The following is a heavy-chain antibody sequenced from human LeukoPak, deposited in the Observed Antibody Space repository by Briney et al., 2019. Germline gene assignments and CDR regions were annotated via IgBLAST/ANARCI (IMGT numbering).Heavy chain of an antibody. CDR2: ITNSGGTT. J-gene: IGHJ4*02. CDR1: GFTFSNFA. CDR3: ARGRPHGNDY. Sequence: GGSLRLSCAASGFTFSNFAMSWVRQPPGKGLEWVSAITNSGGTTYYADSVKGRFTIFRDNSMNTLYLQMNSLRAEDTAVYYCARGRPHGNDYWGQGTLVTVSS. D-gene: IGHD4-23*01. V-gene: IGHV3-23*01.